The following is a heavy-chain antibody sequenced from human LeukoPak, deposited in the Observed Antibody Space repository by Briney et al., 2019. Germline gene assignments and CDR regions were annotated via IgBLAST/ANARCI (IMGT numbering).Heavy chain of an antibody. J-gene: IGHJ4*02. Sequence: SETLSLTCAVYGGSFSGYYWSWIRQPPGKGLEWIGEINHSGSTNYNPSLKSRVTISVDTSKNQFSLKLSSVTAADTAVYYCARHIRRKRSGSYRYSRYYFDYWGQGTLVTVSS. CDR2: INHSGST. CDR1: GGSFSGYY. V-gene: IGHV4-34*01. CDR3: ARHIRRKRSGSYRYSRYYFDY. D-gene: IGHD3-16*02.